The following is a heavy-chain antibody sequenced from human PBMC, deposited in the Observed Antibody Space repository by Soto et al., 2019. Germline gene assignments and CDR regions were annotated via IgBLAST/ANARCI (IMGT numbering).Heavy chain of an antibody. V-gene: IGHV3-23*01. Sequence: GSLRLSCAAPGFTFSSYAMSWVRQAPGKGLEWVSAISGSGGSTYYADSVKGRFTISRDNSKNTLYLQMNSLRAEDTAVYYYANTSELAGQDLYLFAYWGRGTVVTGSS. J-gene: IGHJ4*02. CDR2: ISGSGGST. CDR1: GFTFSSYA. CDR3: ANTSELAGQDLYLFAY. D-gene: IGHD6-19*01.